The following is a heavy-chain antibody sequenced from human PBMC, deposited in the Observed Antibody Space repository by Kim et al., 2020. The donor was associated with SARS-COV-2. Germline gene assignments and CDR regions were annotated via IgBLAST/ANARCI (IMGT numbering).Heavy chain of an antibody. CDR3: ARDRWYYYGSGSYGISYYYGMDV. V-gene: IGHV4-31*03. CDR2: IYYSGST. Sequence: SETLSLTCTVSGGSISSGGYYWSWIRQHPGKGLEWIGYIYYSGSTYYNPSLKSRVTISVDTSKNQFSLKLSSVTAADTAVYYCARDRWYYYGSGSYGISYYYGMDVWGQGTTVTVSS. J-gene: IGHJ6*02. D-gene: IGHD3-10*01. CDR1: GGSISSGGYY.